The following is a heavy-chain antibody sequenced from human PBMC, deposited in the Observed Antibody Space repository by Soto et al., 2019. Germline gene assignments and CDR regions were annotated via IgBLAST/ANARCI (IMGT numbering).Heavy chain of an antibody. CDR1: GGSISSYY. V-gene: IGHV4-59*08. D-gene: IGHD2-15*01. Sequence: SETLSLTCTVSGGSISSYYWSWIRQPPGKGLEWIGYIYYSGSTNYNPSLKSRVTISVDTSKNQFSLKLSSVTAADTAVYYCARLLLGYCSGGSCYSAVDYYYYGMDVWGQGTTVTVSS. CDR3: ARLLLGYCSGGSCYSAVDYYYYGMDV. J-gene: IGHJ6*02. CDR2: IYYSGST.